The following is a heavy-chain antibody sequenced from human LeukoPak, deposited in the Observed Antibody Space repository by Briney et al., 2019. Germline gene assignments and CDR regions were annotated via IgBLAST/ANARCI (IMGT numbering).Heavy chain of an antibody. J-gene: IGHJ4*02. D-gene: IGHD6-19*01. Sequence: GASVTVSFTASGYTFTHHGISWVRQAPGQGLEWMGWISGYNGDTHYAQNLQGRVTMTTDTATSTAYMELRSLTSDDTAVYYCARDPTNTSGRYAHFDYWGQGTLVTVSS. CDR2: ISGYNGDT. CDR3: ARDPTNTSGRYAHFDY. CDR1: GYTFTHHG. V-gene: IGHV1-18*01.